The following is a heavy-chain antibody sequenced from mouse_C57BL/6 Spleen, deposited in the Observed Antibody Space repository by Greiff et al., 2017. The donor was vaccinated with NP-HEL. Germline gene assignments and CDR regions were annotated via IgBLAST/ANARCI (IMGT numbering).Heavy chain of an antibody. CDR2: ISSGGDYI. V-gene: IGHV5-9-1*02. J-gene: IGHJ3*01. Sequence: EVQLVESGEGLVKPGGSLKLSCAASGFTFSSYAMSWVRQTPEKRLEWVAYISSGGDYIYYADTVKGRFTISRDNARNTLYLQMSSRKSEDTAMYYCTRDPYDYDGAWFAYWGQGTLVTVSA. CDR1: GFTFSSYA. CDR3: TRDPYDYDGAWFAY. D-gene: IGHD2-4*01.